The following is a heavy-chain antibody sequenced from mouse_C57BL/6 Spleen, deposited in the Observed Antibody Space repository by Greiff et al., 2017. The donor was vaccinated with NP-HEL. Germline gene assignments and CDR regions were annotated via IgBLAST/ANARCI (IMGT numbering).Heavy chain of an antibody. V-gene: IGHV1-42*01. CDR1: GYSFTGYY. D-gene: IGHD1-1*01. Sequence: EVQLQQSGPELVKPGASVKISCKASGYSFTGYYMNWVKQSPEKSLEWIGEINPSTGGTTYNQKFKAKATLTVDKSSSTAYMQLKSLTSEDSAVYYCARRPFPYYGSSYGYFDVWGTGTTVTVSS. J-gene: IGHJ1*03. CDR2: INPSTGGT. CDR3: ARRPFPYYGSSYGYFDV.